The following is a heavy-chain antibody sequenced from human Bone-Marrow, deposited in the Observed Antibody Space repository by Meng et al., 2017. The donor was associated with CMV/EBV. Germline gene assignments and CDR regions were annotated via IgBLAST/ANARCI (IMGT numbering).Heavy chain of an antibody. Sequence: ASVKVSCKASGYTFTGYYMHWVRQAPGQGLEWMGWINPNSGGTNYAQKFQGRVTMTRDTSISTAYMELSRLRSDDTAVYYCARERRRRGGIAAGPLTLYYYYYYGMDVWGQGTTVTVSS. D-gene: IGHD6-13*01. CDR2: INPNSGGT. V-gene: IGHV1-2*02. CDR3: ARERRRRGGIAAGPLTLYYYYYYGMDV. J-gene: IGHJ6*02. CDR1: GYTFTGYY.